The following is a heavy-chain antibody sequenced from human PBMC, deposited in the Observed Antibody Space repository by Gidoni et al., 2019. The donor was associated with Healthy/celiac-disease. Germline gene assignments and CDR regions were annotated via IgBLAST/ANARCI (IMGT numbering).Heavy chain of an antibody. V-gene: IGHV3-30*18. CDR1: GFTFRSYG. CDR2: ISYDGSNK. Sequence: QVQLVESGGGVVQPGRSLRLSCAASGFTFRSYGMHWVRQAPGKGLEWVAVISYDGSNKYYADSVKGRFTISRDNSKNTLYLQMNSLRAEDTAVYYCAKTLSGDFYWYFDLWGRGTLVTVSS. D-gene: IGHD4-17*01. CDR3: AKTLSGDFYWYFDL. J-gene: IGHJ2*01.